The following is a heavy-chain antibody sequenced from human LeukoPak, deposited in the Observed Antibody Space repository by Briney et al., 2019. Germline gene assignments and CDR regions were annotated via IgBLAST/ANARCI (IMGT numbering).Heavy chain of an antibody. CDR1: GFTFSRFA. CDR3: AKEGGVGNWFDP. CDR2: ISGGGGNT. D-gene: IGHD3-16*01. Sequence: GWSLRLSCAASGFTFSRFAMSWVRQAPGKGPEWVSGISGGGGNTYYADSVKGRFTISRDDSKNTLFLQMNSLRVEDTAVYYCAKEGGVGNWFDPWGQGTLVTVSS. J-gene: IGHJ5*02. V-gene: IGHV3-23*01.